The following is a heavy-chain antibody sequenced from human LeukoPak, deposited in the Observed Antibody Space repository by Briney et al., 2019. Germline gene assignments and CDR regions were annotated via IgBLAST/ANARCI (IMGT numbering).Heavy chain of an antibody. CDR1: GGSISSSSYY. CDR3: ARVLRSSGWYWFDP. Sequence: SETLSLTCTVSGGSISSSSYYWGWIRQPPGKGLEWIGSIYYSGSTYYNPSLKSRVTISVDTSKNQFSLKLSSVTAADTAVYYCARVLRSSGWYWFDPWGQGTLVTVSS. D-gene: IGHD6-19*01. V-gene: IGHV4-39*01. J-gene: IGHJ5*02. CDR2: IYYSGST.